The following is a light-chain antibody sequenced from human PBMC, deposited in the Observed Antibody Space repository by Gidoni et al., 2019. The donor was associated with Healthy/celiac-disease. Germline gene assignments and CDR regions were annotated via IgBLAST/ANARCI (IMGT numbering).Light chain of an antibody. CDR2: GAS. Sequence: EIVLTQSPGTLSLSPGERATLSCRASQSVSSSYLAWYQQKPGQAPRLLIYGASSRATGIPDRFSGSGSGTDFTLTISRLEPEDFAVYYCQQNGSSLYTFGQXTKLEIK. CDR1: QSVSSSY. V-gene: IGKV3-20*01. J-gene: IGKJ2*01. CDR3: QQNGSSLYT.